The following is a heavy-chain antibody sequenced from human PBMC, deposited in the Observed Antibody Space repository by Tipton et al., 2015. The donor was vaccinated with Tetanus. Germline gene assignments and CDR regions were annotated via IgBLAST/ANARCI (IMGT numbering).Heavy chain of an antibody. CDR1: GFTFDGYA. J-gene: IGHJ6*02. CDR3: GKDISPGGMDV. Sequence: SLRLSCSAPGFTFDGYAMHWVRQAPGKGLEWVSGIDWNSGTIDYADSVKGRFTISRDNAKNSLYLQMNGLRTEDTAVYYCGKDISPGGMDVWGQGTTVTVSS. CDR2: IDWNSGTI. V-gene: IGHV3-9*01.